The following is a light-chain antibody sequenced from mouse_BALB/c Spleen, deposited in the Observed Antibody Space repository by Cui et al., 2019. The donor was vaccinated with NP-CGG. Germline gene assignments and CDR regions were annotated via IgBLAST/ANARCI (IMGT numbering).Light chain of an antibody. Sequence: AVVTPEDALPTSPGETVTLTCRSSTGAVTTSNYANWVQEKPDHLFTGLIGGTNNRAPGVPARFSGSLIGDKAALTITGAQTEDETIYFCALWYSNHWVFGGGTKLTVL. V-gene: IGLV1*01. CDR3: ALWYSNHWV. CDR2: GTN. J-gene: IGLJ1*01. CDR1: TGAVTTSNY.